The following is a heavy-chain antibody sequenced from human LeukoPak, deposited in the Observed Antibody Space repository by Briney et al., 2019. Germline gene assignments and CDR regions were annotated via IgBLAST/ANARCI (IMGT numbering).Heavy chain of an antibody. Sequence: PGGSLRLSCAASGFTFSTYSMNWVRQAPGKGLEWVSYISSSGTIYYADSVKGRFTISRDNAKNSLYLQMNSLRAEDTAMYCCARDQGNWNIDYWGQGTLVTVSS. CDR3: ARDQGNWNIDY. CDR1: GFTFSTYS. D-gene: IGHD1/OR15-1a*01. J-gene: IGHJ4*02. CDR2: ISSSGTI. V-gene: IGHV3-48*04.